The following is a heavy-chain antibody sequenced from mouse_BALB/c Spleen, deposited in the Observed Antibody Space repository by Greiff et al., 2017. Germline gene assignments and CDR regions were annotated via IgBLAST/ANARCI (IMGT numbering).Heavy chain of an antibody. CDR1: GYTFTSYY. Sequence: VQLQQPGAELVKPGASVKLSCKASGYTFTSYYMYWVKQRPGQGLEWMGGINPSNGGTNFNEKCKSKDTLTVDKSSSTAYMQLSSLTSEDSAVYYCTRYRFYYWGQGTTLTVAS. CDR3: TRYRFYY. CDR2: INPSNGGT. J-gene: IGHJ2*01. V-gene: IGHV1S81*02.